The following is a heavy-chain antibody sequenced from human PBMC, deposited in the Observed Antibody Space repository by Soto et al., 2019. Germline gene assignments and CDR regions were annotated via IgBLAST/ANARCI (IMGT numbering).Heavy chain of an antibody. V-gene: IGHV1-69*13. J-gene: IGHJ5*02. CDR1: GGTFSSYA. D-gene: IGHD6-13*01. Sequence: GASVKVSCKASGGTFSSYAISWVRQAPGQGLEWMGGIIPIFGTANYAQKFQGRVTITADESTSTAYMELSSLRSEDTAVYYCARDYSPEPWIGFDPWGQGTLVPVSS. CDR3: ARDYSPEPWIGFDP. CDR2: IIPIFGTA.